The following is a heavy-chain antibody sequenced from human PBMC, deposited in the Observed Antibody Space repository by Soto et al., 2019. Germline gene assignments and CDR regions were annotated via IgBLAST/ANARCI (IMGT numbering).Heavy chain of an antibody. CDR3: AKDQNYGSGSYYTRDLDY. Sequence: PGGSLRLSCAASGFTFSSYGMHWVRQAPGKGLEWVAVISYDGSNKYYADSVKGRFTISRDNSKNTLYLQMNSLRAEDTAVYYCAKDQNYGSGSYYTRDLDYWGQGTLVTVSS. V-gene: IGHV3-30*18. J-gene: IGHJ4*02. D-gene: IGHD3-10*01. CDR2: ISYDGSNK. CDR1: GFTFSSYG.